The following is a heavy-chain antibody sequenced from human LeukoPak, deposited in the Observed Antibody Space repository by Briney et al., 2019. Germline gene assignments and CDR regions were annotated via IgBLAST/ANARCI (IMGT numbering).Heavy chain of an antibody. Sequence: PGGSLRLSCAASGFTFRNFVMNWVRRAPGKGLEWVSAISGSGDTTYYADSVKGRFTTSRDNSKNTLYLQMTSLRAEDTAVYYCAKDLPHYYESSAMGPFDYWGQGTLVTVSS. V-gene: IGHV3-23*01. CDR3: AKDLPHYYESSAMGPFDY. J-gene: IGHJ4*02. D-gene: IGHD3-22*01. CDR2: ISGSGDTT. CDR1: GFTFRNFV.